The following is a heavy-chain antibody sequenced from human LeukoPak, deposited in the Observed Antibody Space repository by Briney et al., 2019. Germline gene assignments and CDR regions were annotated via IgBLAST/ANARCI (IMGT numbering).Heavy chain of an antibody. V-gene: IGHV3-11*06. CDR2: ISSSSSYT. Sequence: GGSLRLSCAASGFTFSGYYMSWIRQAPGKGLEWVSYISSSSSYTNYAASVKGRFTISRDNAKNSLYLQMNSQRSEDTAVYYCARGATFVYREYFYDWGQRTLVTVS. CDR3: ARGATFVYREYFYD. CDR1: GFTFSGYY. J-gene: IGHJ4*02. D-gene: IGHD3-16*01.